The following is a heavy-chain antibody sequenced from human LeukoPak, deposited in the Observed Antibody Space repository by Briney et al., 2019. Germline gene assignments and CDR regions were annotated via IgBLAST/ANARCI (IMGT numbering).Heavy chain of an antibody. V-gene: IGHV1-69*13. CDR3: ARDQDYGDYT. D-gene: IGHD4-17*01. Sequence: GASVKVSCKASGGTFSSYAISWVRQAPGQGLEWMGGFIPIFGTANYAQKFQGRVTITADESTSTAYMELSSLRSEDTAVYYCARDQDYGDYTWGQGTLVTVSS. CDR2: FIPIFGTA. J-gene: IGHJ4*02. CDR1: GGTFSSYA.